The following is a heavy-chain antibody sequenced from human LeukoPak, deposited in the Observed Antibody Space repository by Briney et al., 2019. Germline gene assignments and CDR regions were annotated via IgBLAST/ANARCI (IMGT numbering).Heavy chain of an antibody. V-gene: IGHV1-3*01. CDR3: ARDYYGSGSYPRFDY. J-gene: IGHJ4*02. CDR2: INAGNGNT. CDR1: GYTFTSYA. Sequence: ASVNVSCKASGYTFTSYAMHWVRQAPGQRLEWMGWINAGNGNTKYSQKFQGRVTITRDTSASTAYMELSSLRSEDTAVYYCARDYYGSGSYPRFDYWGQGTLVTVSS. D-gene: IGHD3-10*01.